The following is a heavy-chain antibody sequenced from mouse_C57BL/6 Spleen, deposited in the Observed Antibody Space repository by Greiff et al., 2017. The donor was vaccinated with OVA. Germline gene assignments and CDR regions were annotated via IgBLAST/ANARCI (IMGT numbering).Heavy chain of an antibody. CDR1: GYTFTNYW. J-gene: IGHJ4*01. Sequence: QVQLQQSGAELVRPGTSVKMSCKASGYTFTNYWIGWAKQRPGHGLEWIGDIYPGGGYTNYNEKFKGKATLTADKSSSTAYMQFSSLTAEDSAIYYCARYVTGTGAMDYWGQGTSVTVSS. CDR2: IYPGGGYT. V-gene: IGHV1-63*01. D-gene: IGHD4-1*01. CDR3: ARYVTGTGAMDY.